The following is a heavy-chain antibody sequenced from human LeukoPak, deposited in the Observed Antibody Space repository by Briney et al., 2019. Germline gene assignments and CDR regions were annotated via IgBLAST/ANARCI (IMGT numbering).Heavy chain of an antibody. CDR2: ISWNSGSI. V-gene: IGHV3-9*03. D-gene: IGHD6-6*01. J-gene: IGHJ3*02. CDR1: GFTFDDYA. CDR3: AKGSSIAARRRAFDI. Sequence: GRSLRLSCEASGFTFDDYAMHWVRQAPGKGLEWVSGISWNSGSIGYADSVKGRFTISRDNAKNSLYLQMNSLRSEDMALYYCAKGSSIAARRRAFDIWGQGTMVTVSS.